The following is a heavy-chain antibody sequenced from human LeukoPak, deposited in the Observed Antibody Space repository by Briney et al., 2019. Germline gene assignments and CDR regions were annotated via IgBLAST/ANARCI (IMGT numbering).Heavy chain of an antibody. J-gene: IGHJ4*02. V-gene: IGHV3-30*02. CDR2: IRYDGSNK. D-gene: IGHD2-15*01. CDR3: AKDRCSGGRSYVFDY. Sequence: PGGSLRLSCAASGFTFSSYGMHWVRQATGKGLEWVAFIRYDGSNKYYTDSVKGRFTISRDNSKNTLYLQMNSLRAEDTAVYYCAKDRCSGGRSYVFDYWGQGTLVTVSS. CDR1: GFTFSSYG.